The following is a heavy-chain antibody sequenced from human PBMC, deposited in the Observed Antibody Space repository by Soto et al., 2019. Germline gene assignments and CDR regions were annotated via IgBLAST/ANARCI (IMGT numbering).Heavy chain of an antibody. CDR3: ARFSGEKEEDYYYYYYMNV. CDR2: IYYSGST. V-gene: IGHV4-31*03. D-gene: IGHD5-12*01. CDR1: GGSISSGGYY. Sequence: QVQLQESGPGLVKPSQTLSLTCTVSGGSISSGGYYWSWIRQHPGKGLEWIGYIYYSGSTYYNPSLKSRVTISVDTSKNQFSLKLSSVTAADTAAYYCARFSGEKEEDYYYYYYMNVWGKGTTVTVSS. J-gene: IGHJ6*03.